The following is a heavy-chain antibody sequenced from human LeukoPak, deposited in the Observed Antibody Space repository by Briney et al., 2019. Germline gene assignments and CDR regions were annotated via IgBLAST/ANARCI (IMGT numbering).Heavy chain of an antibody. D-gene: IGHD3-10*01. J-gene: IGHJ4*02. CDR2: IKQDGSEK. CDR3: ARDHGGVLVRGVIDY. CDR1: GFTFW. Sequence: GGSLRLSCAASGFTFWMSWVRQAPGKGLEWVANIKQDGSEKYYVDSVKGRFTISRDNAKNSLYLQMNSLRAEDTAVYYCARDHGGVLVRGVIDYWGQGTLVTVSS. V-gene: IGHV3-7*01.